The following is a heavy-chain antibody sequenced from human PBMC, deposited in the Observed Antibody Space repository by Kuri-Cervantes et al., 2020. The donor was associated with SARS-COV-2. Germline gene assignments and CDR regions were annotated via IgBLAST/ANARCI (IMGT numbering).Heavy chain of an antibody. J-gene: IGHJ4*02. Sequence: ASVKVSCKASGYAFSHYGINWVRQAPGQGLEWMGWISTHHGNTNYAQKFQGRVTMTVDTSTGTAYMELRSLRSDDTAVYFCARDPPDFWSGSYGSSRQDLDYWGQGTLVTVSS. V-gene: IGHV1-18*01. CDR1: GYAFSHYG. CDR2: ISTHHGNT. D-gene: IGHD3-3*01. CDR3: ARDPPDFWSGSYGSSRQDLDY.